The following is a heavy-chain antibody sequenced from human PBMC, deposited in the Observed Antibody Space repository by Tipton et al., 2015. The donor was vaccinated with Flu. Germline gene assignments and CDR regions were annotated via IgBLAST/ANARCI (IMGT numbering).Heavy chain of an antibody. Sequence: LRLSCTVSGAFTPSYYWSWIRQPPGKGLEWIGYVHDIGSRHYSPSLSRRVTMSLDTSKKEFSLSLDSVTAADTAVYFCARGLWGYAFDIWGQGTMVTVSS. D-gene: IGHD3-16*01. CDR3: ARGLWGYAFDI. V-gene: IGHV4-59*01. J-gene: IGHJ3*02. CDR2: VHDIGSR. CDR1: GAFTPSYY.